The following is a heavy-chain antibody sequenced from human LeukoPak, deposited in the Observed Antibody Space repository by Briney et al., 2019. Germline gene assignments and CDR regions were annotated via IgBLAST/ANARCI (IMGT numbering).Heavy chain of an antibody. Sequence: ASVTVSFKASGYTFTGYHMHWVRQAPGQGLEWMGRINPNSGDTNYAQKFQGRVTMTRDTSISTAYMELSRLRSDDTAVYYCARDYCSSTSCLFDYWGQGTLVTVSS. CDR1: GYTFTGYH. V-gene: IGHV1-2*06. CDR2: INPNSGDT. J-gene: IGHJ4*02. D-gene: IGHD2-2*01. CDR3: ARDYCSSTSCLFDY.